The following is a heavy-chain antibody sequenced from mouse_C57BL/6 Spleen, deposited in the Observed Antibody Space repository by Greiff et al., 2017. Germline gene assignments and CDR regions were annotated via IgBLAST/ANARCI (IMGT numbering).Heavy chain of an antibody. CDR1: GYTFTSYW. CDR3: ARSTNCVY. D-gene: IGHD4-1*01. Sequence: VQLQQPGPELVKPGASVKVSCTASGYTFTSYWMHWVKQRPGQGLEWIGSIHPCDSGNNYNQKFKGKATLTVDKSSSTAYMQLSSLTSEDSAVYYCARSTNCVYWGQGTLVTVSA. V-gene: IGHV1-74*01. J-gene: IGHJ3*01. CDR2: IHPCDSGN.